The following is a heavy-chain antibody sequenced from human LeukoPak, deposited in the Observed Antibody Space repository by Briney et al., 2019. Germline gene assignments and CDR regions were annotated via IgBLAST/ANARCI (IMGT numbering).Heavy chain of an antibody. CDR2: ISGSGDYT. Sequence: GESLRLSCAASGFTFSDYVMSWVRQAPGKGLEWVAGISGSGDYTYYADSVKGRFPIFRDNSKNTLFLQMNNLRVDDTAVYYCAKGEYSSSWYGDIPTSFDYWGQGTLVTVSS. CDR3: AKGEYSSSWYGDIPTSFDY. D-gene: IGHD6-13*01. V-gene: IGHV3-23*01. CDR1: GFTFSDYV. J-gene: IGHJ4*02.